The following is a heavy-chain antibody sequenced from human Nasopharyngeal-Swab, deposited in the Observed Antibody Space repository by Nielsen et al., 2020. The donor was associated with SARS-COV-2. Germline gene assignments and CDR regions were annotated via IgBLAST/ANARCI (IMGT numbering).Heavy chain of an antibody. CDR1: GGTFSSYA. Sequence: SVKVSCKASGGTFSSYAISWVRQAPGQGLEWMGGIIPIFGTANYAQKFQGRVTITADESTSTAYMELSSLRSEDTAVYYCARSRYDFWSGYRNPNAFDIWGQGAMVTVSS. D-gene: IGHD3-3*01. CDR3: ARSRYDFWSGYRNPNAFDI. V-gene: IGHV1-69*13. CDR2: IIPIFGTA. J-gene: IGHJ3*02.